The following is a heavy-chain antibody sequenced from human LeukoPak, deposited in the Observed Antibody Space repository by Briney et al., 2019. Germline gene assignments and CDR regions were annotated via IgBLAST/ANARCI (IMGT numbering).Heavy chain of an antibody. D-gene: IGHD1-26*01. CDR2: VDPEDGET. J-gene: IGHJ2*01. CDR3: ATDFHSGSYGNWYFDL. CDR1: GYTFTDHY. V-gene: IGHV1-69-2*01. Sequence: ASVKVSCKVSGYTFTDHYMHWVQQAPGKGLEWMGLVDPEDGETIYAEKLQGRVTITADTSTDTAYMELSSLRSEDTAVYYCATDFHSGSYGNWYFDLWGRGTLVTVSS.